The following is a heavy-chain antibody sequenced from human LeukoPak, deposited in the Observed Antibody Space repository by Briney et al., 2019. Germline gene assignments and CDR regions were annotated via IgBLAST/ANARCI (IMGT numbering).Heavy chain of an antibody. V-gene: IGHV4-34*01. Sequence: SGTLSLTCAVYGGSFSGYYWSWIRQPPGKGLEWIGEINHSGSTNYNPSLKSRVTISVDTSKNQFSLKLSSVTAADTAVYYCARGMDYYDSSGYPEAPFDYWGQGTLVTVSS. CDR3: ARGMDYYDSSGYPEAPFDY. J-gene: IGHJ4*02. D-gene: IGHD3-22*01. CDR1: GGSFSGYY. CDR2: INHSGST.